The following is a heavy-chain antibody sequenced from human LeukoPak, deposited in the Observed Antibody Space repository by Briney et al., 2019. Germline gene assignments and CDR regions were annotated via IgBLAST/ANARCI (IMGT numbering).Heavy chain of an antibody. V-gene: IGHV4-30-2*01. CDR2: ISHSGRT. D-gene: IGHD3-22*01. J-gene: IGHJ4*02. CDR3: ARVNQEDYYDSSGYYSPFDF. CDR1: DGSITTEDYF. Sequence: SETLSLTCTVSDGSITTEDYFWSWIRQPPGKGLEWIGYISHSGRTDSNPSLKSRVTMSVDRSQNQFSLKLSSVTAADTAVYYCARVNQEDYYDSSGYYSPFDFWGQGTLVTVSS.